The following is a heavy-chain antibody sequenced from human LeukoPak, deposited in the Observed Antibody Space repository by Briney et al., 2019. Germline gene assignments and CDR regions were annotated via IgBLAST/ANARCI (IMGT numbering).Heavy chain of an antibody. D-gene: IGHD6-19*01. CDR1: GYTFSNYG. CDR3: AREQWLVQGYWFDP. V-gene: IGHV1-18*01. Sequence: ASVKVSCKASGYTFSNYGISWVRQAPGQGLEWMGWISAYNGNTNYAQKLQGRVTMTTDTSTSTAYMELRSLRSDDTAVYYCAREQWLVQGYWFDPWGQGTLVTVSS. J-gene: IGHJ5*02. CDR2: ISAYNGNT.